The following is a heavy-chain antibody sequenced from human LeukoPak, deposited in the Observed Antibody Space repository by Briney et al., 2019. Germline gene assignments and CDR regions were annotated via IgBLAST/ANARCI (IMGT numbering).Heavy chain of an antibody. CDR1: GDSFSGYY. Sequence: SETLSLTCAVYGDSFSGYYWSWIRQPPGKGLEWIAVINHRGTTHYNPSLKSRVNISADTSKNQFSLHLDSVTAADTAVYYCARSWAGMYYPFYYFDYWGQGTLVSVSS. CDR3: ARSWAGMYYPFYYFDY. D-gene: IGHD1-26*01. V-gene: IGHV4-34*01. CDR2: INHRGTT. J-gene: IGHJ4*02.